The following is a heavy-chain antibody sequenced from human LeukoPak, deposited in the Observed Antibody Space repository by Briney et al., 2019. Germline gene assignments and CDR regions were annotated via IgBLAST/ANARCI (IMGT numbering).Heavy chain of an antibody. D-gene: IGHD2-2*01. CDR3: ARGPYCSSSSPIPCAFDI. CDR2: IYTSGST. V-gene: IGHV4-61*02. Sequence: SQTLSLTCTVSGCSISSGSSYWSWIRQPAGKGLEWIGRIYTSGSTNHNPSLKSRVTISVDTSKNQFSLKLSSVTAADTAVYYCARGPYCSSSSPIPCAFDIWGQGTMVTVSS. CDR1: GCSISSGSSY. J-gene: IGHJ3*02.